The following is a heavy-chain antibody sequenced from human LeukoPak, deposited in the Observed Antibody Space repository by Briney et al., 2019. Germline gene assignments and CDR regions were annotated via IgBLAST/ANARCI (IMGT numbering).Heavy chain of an antibody. CDR2: ISWNSGSI. Sequence: GRSLRLSCAASGFTFDDYAMHWVRQAPGKGLEWVSVISWNSGSIGYADSVKGRFTISRDNAKNSLYLQMNSLRAEDTALYYCAKVLVRGVRGEHAFDIWGQGTMVTVSS. J-gene: IGHJ3*02. CDR1: GFTFDDYA. CDR3: AKVLVRGVRGEHAFDI. D-gene: IGHD3-10*01. V-gene: IGHV3-9*01.